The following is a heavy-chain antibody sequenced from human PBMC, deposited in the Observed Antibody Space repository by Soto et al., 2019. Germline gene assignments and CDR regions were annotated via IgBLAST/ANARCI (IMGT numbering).Heavy chain of an antibody. CDR2: IGGRGGNT. D-gene: IGHD2-21*02. CDR1: GLNFRRDA. CDR3: AKSRDIYYGMDV. J-gene: IGHJ6*02. Sequence: LRLACASSGLNFRRDAMSWVRQAPGKGLEWVSTIGGRGGNTYYADSVKGRFTISRDNSKNTLFLQMDSLRAEDTALYYCAKSRDIYYGMDVWGQVTTVTVSS. V-gene: IGHV3-23*01.